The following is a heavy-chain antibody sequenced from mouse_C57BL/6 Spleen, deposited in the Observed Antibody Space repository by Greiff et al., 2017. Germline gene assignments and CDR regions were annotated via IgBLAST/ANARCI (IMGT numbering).Heavy chain of an antibody. Sequence: EVKLMESGGDLVKPGGSLKLSCAASGFTFSSYGMSWVRQTPDKRLEWVATISSGGSYTYYPDSVKGRFTISRDNAKNTLYLQMSSLKSEDTAMYYCARQAYYDYSYYFDYWGQGTTLTVSS. J-gene: IGHJ2*01. D-gene: IGHD2-4*01. V-gene: IGHV5-6*01. CDR1: GFTFSSYG. CDR3: ARQAYYDYSYYFDY. CDR2: ISSGGSYT.